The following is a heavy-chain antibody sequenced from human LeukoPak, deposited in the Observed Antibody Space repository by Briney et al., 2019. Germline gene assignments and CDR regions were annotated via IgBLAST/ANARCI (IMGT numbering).Heavy chain of an antibody. CDR1: GGSISSYY. CDR2: IYTSGST. V-gene: IGHV4-4*07. CDR3: AKLFGAHRVWSGYYPPAISRTGPDY. D-gene: IGHD3-3*01. Sequence: SETLSLTCTVSGGSISSYYWSWIRQPAGKGLEWIGRIYTSGSTNYNPSLKSRVTMSVDTSKNQFSLKLSSVTAADTAVYYCAKLFGAHRVWSGYYPPAISRTGPDYWGQGTLVTVSS. J-gene: IGHJ4*02.